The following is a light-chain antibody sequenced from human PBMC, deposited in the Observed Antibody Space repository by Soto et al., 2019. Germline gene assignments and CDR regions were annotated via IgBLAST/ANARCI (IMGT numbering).Light chain of an antibody. CDR1: QSISSSY. CDR2: GAS. Sequence: VLTQSPATLSLSPGEGATLSCRARQSISSSYLSWYQQKPGQAPRLLIXGASTRATGIPARFSGSGRGSGTDLTITISSLQPEDVEVYDCLQDYNLPITFGQGTRLEIK. J-gene: IGKJ5*01. V-gene: IGKV3D-7*01. CDR3: LQDYNLPIT.